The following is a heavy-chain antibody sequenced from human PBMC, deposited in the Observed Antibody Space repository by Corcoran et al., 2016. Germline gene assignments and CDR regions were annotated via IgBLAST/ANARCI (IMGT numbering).Heavy chain of an antibody. V-gene: IGHV1-46*01. CDR1: GYTFTSYY. D-gene: IGHD3-3*01. Sequence: QVQLVQSGAEVKKPGASVKVSCKASGYTFTSYYMHWVRQAPGQGLEWMGIINPSGGSTSYAQKFQGRVTMTRDTSTSTVYMELSSLRSEDTAVYYCARGLVWSGYYYYYGMDVWGQGTTVTVSS. CDR2: INPSGGST. J-gene: IGHJ6*02. CDR3: ARGLVWSGYYYYYGMDV.